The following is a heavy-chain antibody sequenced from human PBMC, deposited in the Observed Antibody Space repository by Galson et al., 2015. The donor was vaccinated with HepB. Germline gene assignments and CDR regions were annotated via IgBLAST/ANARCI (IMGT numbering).Heavy chain of an antibody. Sequence: SVKVSCKASGGPFSTYAISWVRQAPGQGLEWMGGITPIFGRANYAQKFQGRVTMTRDTSTSTVYMELSSLRSEDTAVYYCARERTLGGGYCTNGVCQYYYYYGMDVWGQGTTVTVSS. J-gene: IGHJ6*02. V-gene: IGHV1-69*05. CDR3: ARERTLGGGYCTNGVCQYYYYYGMDV. CDR1: GGPFSTYA. CDR2: ITPIFGRA. D-gene: IGHD2-8*01.